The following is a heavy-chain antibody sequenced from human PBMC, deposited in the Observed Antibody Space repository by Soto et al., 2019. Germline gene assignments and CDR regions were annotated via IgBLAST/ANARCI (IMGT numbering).Heavy chain of an antibody. CDR2: IYHSGST. Sequence: SETLSLTCAVSGGSISSGGYSWSWIRQPPGKGLEWIGYIYHSGSTYYNPSLKSRVTISVDRSKNQFSLKLSSVTAADTAVYYCARAFRTVHFVYWGQGTLVTVST. J-gene: IGHJ4*02. V-gene: IGHV4-30-2*01. D-gene: IGHD2-21*01. CDR3: ARAFRTVHFVY. CDR1: GGSISSGGYS.